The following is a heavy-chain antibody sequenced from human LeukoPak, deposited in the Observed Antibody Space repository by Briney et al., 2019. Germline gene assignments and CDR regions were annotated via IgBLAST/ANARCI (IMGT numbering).Heavy chain of an antibody. CDR3: ARARPWGYFDL. J-gene: IGHJ4*02. CDR2: IHQDRFTK. D-gene: IGHD3-16*01. CDR1: TLTFNNFW. Sequence: PGGSLRVSCAASTLTFNNFWLSWVRQAPGQGLEWVANIHQDRFTKQYAASLRGRFTISRDNAKNAVYLQMSSLRADDTAVYYCARARPWGYFDLWGQGTLVTVSS. V-gene: IGHV3-7*04.